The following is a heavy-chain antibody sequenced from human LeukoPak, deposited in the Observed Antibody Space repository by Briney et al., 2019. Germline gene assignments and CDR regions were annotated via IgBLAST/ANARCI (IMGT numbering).Heavy chain of an antibody. D-gene: IGHD3-22*01. Sequence: ASVKVSCKASGYTFTSYGISWVRQAPGQGLEWMGWISAYNGNTNYAQKLQGRVTMTTDTSTSTAYMELRSLRSDDTAVYYCARDLAPQYYYDSSGYYYAGSEYFQHWGQGTLVTVS. V-gene: IGHV1-18*01. J-gene: IGHJ1*01. CDR3: ARDLAPQYYYDSSGYYYAGSEYFQH. CDR2: ISAYNGNT. CDR1: GYTFTSYG.